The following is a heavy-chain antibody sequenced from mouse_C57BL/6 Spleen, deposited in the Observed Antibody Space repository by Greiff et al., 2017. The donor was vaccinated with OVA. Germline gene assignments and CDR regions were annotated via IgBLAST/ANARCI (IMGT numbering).Heavy chain of an antibody. CDR3: ATATGTEYFDC. CDR2: IDPADGDT. V-gene: IGHV14-1*01. J-gene: IGHJ2*01. Sequence: VQLQQSGAELVRPGASVKLSCTASGFNIKDYYMHWVKQRPEQGLEWIGRIDPADGDTEYAPKFQGKATMTADTSSNTAYLQLSSLTSEDTAVYYCATATGTEYFDCWGKGTTVTVSS. CDR1: GFNIKDYY. D-gene: IGHD4-1*02.